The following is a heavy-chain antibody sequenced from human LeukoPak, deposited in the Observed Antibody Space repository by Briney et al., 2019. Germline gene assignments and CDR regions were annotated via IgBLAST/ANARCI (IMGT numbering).Heavy chain of an antibody. CDR3: ARSGDGYNFLDY. CDR1: GGTFSSYA. Sequence: GASVKVSCKASGGTFSSYAISWVRQAPGQGLEWMGWISAYNGITNYSQKLQGRVTMTTDTSTSTAYMELRSLRSDDAAVYYCARSGDGYNFLDYWGQGTLVTVSS. J-gene: IGHJ4*02. CDR2: ISAYNGIT. V-gene: IGHV1-18*01. D-gene: IGHD5-24*01.